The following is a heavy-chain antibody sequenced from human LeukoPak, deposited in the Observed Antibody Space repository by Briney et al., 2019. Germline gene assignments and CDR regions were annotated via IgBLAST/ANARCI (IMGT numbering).Heavy chain of an antibody. J-gene: IGHJ4*02. CDR3: AGEWGTPEEGYCSGGSCYGRFDY. CDR1: GGSFSGYY. CDR2: INHSGST. Sequence: SETLSLTCAVYGGSFSGYYWSWIRQPPGKGLEWIGEINHSGSTNYNPSLKSRVTISVDTSKNQFSLKLSSVTAADTAVYYCAGEWGTPEEGYCSGGSCYGRFDYWGQGTLVTVSS. D-gene: IGHD2-15*01. V-gene: IGHV4-34*01.